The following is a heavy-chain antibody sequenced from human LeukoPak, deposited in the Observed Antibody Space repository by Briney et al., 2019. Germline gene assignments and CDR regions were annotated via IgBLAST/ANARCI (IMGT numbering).Heavy chain of an antibody. D-gene: IGHD6-6*01. CDR3: ARDRVGIAARHFDY. Sequence: ASVKVSCKASGYTFTGYYMHWVRQAPGQGLEWMGWINPYSGGTNYAQKFQGRVTMTRDTSISTAYMELSRLRSDDTAVYYCARDRVGIAARHFDYWGQGTLVTVSS. J-gene: IGHJ4*02. V-gene: IGHV1-2*02. CDR2: INPYSGGT. CDR1: GYTFTGYY.